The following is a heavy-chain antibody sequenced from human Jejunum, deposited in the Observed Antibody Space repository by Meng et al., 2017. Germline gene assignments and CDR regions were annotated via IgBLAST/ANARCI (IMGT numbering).Heavy chain of an antibody. CDR1: GFTFSSYW. J-gene: IGHJ4*01. V-gene: IGHV3-7*01. D-gene: IGHD2-2*01. CDR3: ARERYCSRTSCYAREFDY. Sequence: GESLKISCAASGFTFSSYWMSWVRQAPGKGLEWVTNIKQDGSEKYYVDSVKGRFTISRDNAKNSLYLQMNSLRAEDTAIFYCARERYCSRTSCYAREFDYWGQGTPVTVSS. CDR2: IKQDGSEK.